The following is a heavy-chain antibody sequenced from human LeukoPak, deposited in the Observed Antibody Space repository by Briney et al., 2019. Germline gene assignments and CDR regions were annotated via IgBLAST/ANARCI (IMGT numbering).Heavy chain of an antibody. J-gene: IGHJ4*02. CDR3: ASGDNDPLFDY. V-gene: IGHV4-31*03. D-gene: IGHD1-1*01. Sequence: SETLSLTCTVSGGSISSGGYYWSWIRQHPGKGLEWIGSIYYSGSTNYNPSLQGRVTISLDTTRNQFSLKLSSVTAADTAVYYCASGDNDPLFDYWGQGTLVTVSS. CDR1: GGSISSGGYY. CDR2: IYYSGST.